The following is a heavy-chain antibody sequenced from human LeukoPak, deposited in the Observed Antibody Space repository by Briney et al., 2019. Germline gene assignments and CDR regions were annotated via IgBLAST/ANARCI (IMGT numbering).Heavy chain of an antibody. V-gene: IGHV3-21*01. J-gene: IGHJ4*02. CDR3: AREIWFGELEWDY. Sequence: PGGSLRLSCAASGFTFNGYAMNWVRQAPGKGLEWVSSISSSSSYIYYADSVKGRFTISRDNAKNSLYLQMNSLRAEDTAVYYCAREIWFGELEWDYWGQGTLVTVSS. D-gene: IGHD3-10*01. CDR2: ISSSSSYI. CDR1: GFTFNGYA.